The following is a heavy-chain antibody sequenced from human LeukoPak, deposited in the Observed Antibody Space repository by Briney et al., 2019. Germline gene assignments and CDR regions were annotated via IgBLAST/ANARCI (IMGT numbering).Heavy chain of an antibody. J-gene: IGHJ5*02. Sequence: ASVKVSCKASGYTFTGYYMHWVRQAPGQGLEWMGWINPNSGGTNYAQKFQGRVTMTRDTSISTAYMELSRLRSDDTAVYYCARLGIAAGTWHWFDPWGQGTLVTVSS. V-gene: IGHV1-2*02. CDR2: INPNSGGT. D-gene: IGHD6-13*01. CDR3: ARLGIAAGTWHWFDP. CDR1: GYTFTGYY.